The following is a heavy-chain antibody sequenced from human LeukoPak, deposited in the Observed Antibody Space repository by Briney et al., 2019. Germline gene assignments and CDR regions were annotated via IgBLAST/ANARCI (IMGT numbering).Heavy chain of an antibody. V-gene: IGHV1-69*06. CDR2: IIPIFGTA. J-gene: IGHJ5*02. D-gene: IGHD3-22*01. CDR3: ARYRASSGKAWFDP. CDR1: GGTFSSYA. Sequence: SVKVSCKASGGTFSSYAISWVRQAPGQGLEWMGGIIPIFGTANYAQKFQGRVTITADKSTSTAYMELSSLRSEDTAVYYCARYRASSGKAWFDPWGQGTLVTVSS.